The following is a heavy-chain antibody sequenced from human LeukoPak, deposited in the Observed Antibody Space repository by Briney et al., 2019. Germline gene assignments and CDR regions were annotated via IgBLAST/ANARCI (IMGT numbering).Heavy chain of an antibody. Sequence: ASVKVSCKASGYTFNTYGISWVRQAPGQGLGWMGWISPYNGNTNYAQKIQGRVTMTTDTSTGTAYMELRSLRSDDTAVYYCARVWDSSNYLDAFDIWGQGTMVTVSS. D-gene: IGHD3-22*01. V-gene: IGHV1-18*01. CDR2: ISPYNGNT. J-gene: IGHJ3*02. CDR1: GYTFNTYG. CDR3: ARVWDSSNYLDAFDI.